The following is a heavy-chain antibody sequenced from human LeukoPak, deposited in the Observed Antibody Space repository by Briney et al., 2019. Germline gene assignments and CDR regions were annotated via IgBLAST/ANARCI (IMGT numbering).Heavy chain of an antibody. D-gene: IGHD6-13*01. V-gene: IGHV3-21*01. Sequence: TGGSLRLSCAASTFIFSGYSMNWVRQAPGKGLEWVSSISSSSSYIYYADSVKGRFTISRDNAKNSLYLQMNSLRAEDTAVYYCARDLLSSSFTGDYWGQGTLVTVSS. CDR1: TFIFSGYS. CDR3: ARDLLSSSFTGDY. J-gene: IGHJ4*02. CDR2: ISSSSSYI.